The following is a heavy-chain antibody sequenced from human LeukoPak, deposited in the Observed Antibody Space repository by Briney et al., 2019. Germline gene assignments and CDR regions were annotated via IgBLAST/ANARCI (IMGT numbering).Heavy chain of an antibody. CDR3: ARAEALKFRDFDY. V-gene: IGHV3-23*01. J-gene: IGHJ4*02. Sequence: GGALRLSCTASGFTFSSYPMYWVRQAPGKGLEWVSAITGGGESTYYAESMKGRFTLSRDNTRNSLYLQMNSLRAEDTAIYYCARAEALKFRDFDYWGQGTLVTVSS. CDR1: GFTFSSYP. CDR2: ITGGGEST.